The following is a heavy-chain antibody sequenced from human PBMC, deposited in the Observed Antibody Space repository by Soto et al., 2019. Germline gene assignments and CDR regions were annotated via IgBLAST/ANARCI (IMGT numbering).Heavy chain of an antibody. CDR1: GYTFTSYG. J-gene: IGHJ6*03. Sequence: GASVKVSCKASGYTFTSYGISWVRQAPGQGLEWMGWISAYNGNTNYAQKLQGRVTMTTDTSTSTAYMELRSLRSDDTAVYYCARATYYDILTGYYLDYYYYMDVWGKGTTVTVSS. CDR3: ARATYYDILTGYYLDYYYYMDV. V-gene: IGHV1-18*01. D-gene: IGHD3-9*01. CDR2: ISAYNGNT.